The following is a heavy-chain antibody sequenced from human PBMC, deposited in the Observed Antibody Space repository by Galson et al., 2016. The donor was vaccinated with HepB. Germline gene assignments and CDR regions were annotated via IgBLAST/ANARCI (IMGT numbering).Heavy chain of an antibody. CDR3: VRGSYGSGAYYITPFDY. D-gene: IGHD3-10*01. V-gene: IGHV3-48*04. Sequence: SLRLSCAASGFTFNNFGMNWVRQAPGKGLEWVSYISSSITTTYYEDSVQGRFIISRDNAKNSLHLQMNALTPEHTAVYYRVRGSYGSGAYYITPFDYWGQGTLVTVSS. CDR2: ISSSITTT. CDR1: GFTFNNFG. J-gene: IGHJ4*01.